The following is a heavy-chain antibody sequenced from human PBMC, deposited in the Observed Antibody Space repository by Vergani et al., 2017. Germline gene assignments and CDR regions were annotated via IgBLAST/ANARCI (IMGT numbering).Heavy chain of an antibody. CDR3: AKGPRIAVAGTWFDP. D-gene: IGHD6-19*01. CDR2: ISGSGGST. Sequence: EVQLLESGGGLVQPGGSLRLSCAASGFTFSSYAMRWVRQAPGKGLEWVSAISGSGGSTYYADSVKGRFTISRDNSKNTLYLQMNSLRAEDTAVYYCAKGPRIAVAGTWFDPWGQGTLVTVSS. CDR1: GFTFSSYA. J-gene: IGHJ5*02. V-gene: IGHV3-23*01.